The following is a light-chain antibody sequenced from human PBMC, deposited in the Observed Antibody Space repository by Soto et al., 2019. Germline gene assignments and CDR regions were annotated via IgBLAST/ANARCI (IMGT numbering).Light chain of an antibody. CDR2: DTS. V-gene: IGKV1-39*01. J-gene: IGKJ3*01. Sequence: DIQLTQSPSSLSASVGDRVTMTCGASQNINTYLNWYQQKAGKAPKLLIFDTSTLQSEVPSRFSGSGSRTHFTLTISSLQPEDFATYYCQETSSAPFTFGPGTTVDI. CDR1: QNINTY. CDR3: QETSSAPFT.